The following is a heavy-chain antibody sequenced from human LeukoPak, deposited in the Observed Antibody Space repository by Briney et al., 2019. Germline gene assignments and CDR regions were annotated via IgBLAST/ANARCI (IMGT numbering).Heavy chain of an antibody. CDR2: TSSSGRTI. CDR3: AKGITGTTPDY. Sequence: GGSLRLSCAASGFTFSSYEMNWVRQAPGKGLEWVSYTSSSGRTIYYADSVKGRFTISRDNSKNTLYLQMNSLRAEDTAVYYCAKGITGTTPDYWGQGTLVTVSS. D-gene: IGHD1-7*01. V-gene: IGHV3-48*03. CDR1: GFTFSSYE. J-gene: IGHJ4*02.